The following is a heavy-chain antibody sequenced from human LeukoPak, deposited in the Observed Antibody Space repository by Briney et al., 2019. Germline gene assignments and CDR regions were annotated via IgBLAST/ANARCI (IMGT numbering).Heavy chain of an antibody. D-gene: IGHD3-22*01. J-gene: IGHJ4*02. CDR1: GFTFSSYG. CDR2: ISYDGSNK. CDR3: ARSKTRYSYDSSGYHNDY. Sequence: GRSLRLSCAASGFTFSSYGMHWVRQAPGKGLEWVAVISYDGSNKYYADSVKGGFTISRDNSKNTLYLQMNSLRAEDTAVYYCARSKTRYSYDSSGYHNDYWGQGTLVTVSS. V-gene: IGHV3-30*03.